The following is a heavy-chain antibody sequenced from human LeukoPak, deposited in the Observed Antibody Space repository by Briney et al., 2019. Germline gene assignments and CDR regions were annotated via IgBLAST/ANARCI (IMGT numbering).Heavy chain of an antibody. CDR2: IYSDGTT. D-gene: IGHD6-13*01. V-gene: IGHV3-53*01. CDR1: GLTVSSSY. CDR3: ARARVGVAGFFDY. Sequence: GGSLRLSCAASGLTVSSSYMSWVRQAPGKGLEWISVIYSDGTTKYADSVKGRFTISRDNSRNTLWLQLNSLRAEDTAVYYCARARVGVAGFFDYWGQGTLVTVSS. J-gene: IGHJ4*02.